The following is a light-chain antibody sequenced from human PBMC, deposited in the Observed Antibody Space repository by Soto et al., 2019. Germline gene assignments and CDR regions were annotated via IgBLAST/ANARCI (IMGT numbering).Light chain of an antibody. CDR1: QTVSSNY. J-gene: IGKJ1*01. CDR2: GAS. Sequence: EIILTQSPDTLSLSPGERATLSCRASQTVSSNYLAWCQQRPGQAPRLLIYGASTRAAGIPDRFSGSGSGTDFTLTISSLEPEDFAVYFCQQYNNWPLTFGPGTKVDIK. V-gene: IGKV3-20*01. CDR3: QQYNNWPLT.